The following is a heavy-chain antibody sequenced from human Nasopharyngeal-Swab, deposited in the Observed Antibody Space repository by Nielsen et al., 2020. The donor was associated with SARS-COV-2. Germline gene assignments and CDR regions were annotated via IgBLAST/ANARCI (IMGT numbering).Heavy chain of an antibody. D-gene: IGHD6-13*01. CDR1: GFSFSSYA. CDR3: ASSGIAAADI. CDR2: ISYDGNNK. J-gene: IGHJ3*02. V-gene: IGHV3-30-3*01. Sequence: GESLKISCAASGFSFSSYALHWVRQAPGKGLEWVTVISYDGNNKHYADSVKGRFTISRDNSKKTLFLQMNSLRAEDTAVYYCASSGIAAADIWGQGTMVTVSS.